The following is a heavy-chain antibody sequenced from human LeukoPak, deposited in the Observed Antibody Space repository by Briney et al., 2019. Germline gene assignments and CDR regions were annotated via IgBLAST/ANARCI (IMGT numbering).Heavy chain of an antibody. D-gene: IGHD3-22*01. Sequence: SETLSLTCTVSGGSISSYYWSWIRQPPGKGLEWIGYIYYSGSTNYNPSLKSRVTISVDTSKNQFSLKLSSVTAADTAVYYCARVGYYYDSSGYRANDAFDIWGQGTMVTVSS. CDR3: ARVGYYYDSSGYRANDAFDI. CDR1: GGSISSYY. V-gene: IGHV4-59*01. CDR2: IYYSGST. J-gene: IGHJ3*02.